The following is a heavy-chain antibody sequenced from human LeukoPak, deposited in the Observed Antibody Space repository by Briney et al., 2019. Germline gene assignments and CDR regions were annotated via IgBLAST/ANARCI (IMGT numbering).Heavy chain of an antibody. CDR3: ARENYYDSSGSFDY. Sequence: PGGSLRLSCAASGFTFSSYGMSWVRQAPGKGLEWVANMRQDGGEIYYVDSVKGRFTISRDNAKNSLHLEMNSLRAEDTAVYYCARENYYDSSGSFDYWGQGTLVTVSS. J-gene: IGHJ4*02. CDR1: GFTFSSYG. V-gene: IGHV3-7*01. D-gene: IGHD3-22*01. CDR2: MRQDGGEI.